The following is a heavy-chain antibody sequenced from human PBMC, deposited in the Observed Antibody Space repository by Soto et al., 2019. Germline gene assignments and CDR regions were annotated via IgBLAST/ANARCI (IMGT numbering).Heavy chain of an antibody. J-gene: IGHJ4*02. CDR2: INAGNGNT. CDR3: ARYGSGNDY. D-gene: IGHD2-15*01. V-gene: IGHV1-3*01. CDR1: GYTLTSYV. Sequence: GASVKVARTASGYTLTSYVVPWVRQVPGQRLEWMGWINAGNGNTKYSQKFQGRVTITRDTSASTAYMELSSLRSEDTAVYYCARYGSGNDYWGQGTQVTVS.